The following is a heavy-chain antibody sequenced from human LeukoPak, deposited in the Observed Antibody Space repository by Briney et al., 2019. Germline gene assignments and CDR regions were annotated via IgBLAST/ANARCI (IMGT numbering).Heavy chain of an antibody. Sequence: SETLSLTCTVSGGSISSSSYYWGWIRQPPGKGLEWIGEINHSGSTNYNPSLKSRVTISIDTSKNQFSLKLSSVTAADTAVYYCARAKHDKRNWFDPWGQGTLVTISS. CDR3: ARAKHDKRNWFDP. V-gene: IGHV4-39*07. CDR1: GGSISSSSYY. CDR2: INHSGST. J-gene: IGHJ5*02. D-gene: IGHD3-22*01.